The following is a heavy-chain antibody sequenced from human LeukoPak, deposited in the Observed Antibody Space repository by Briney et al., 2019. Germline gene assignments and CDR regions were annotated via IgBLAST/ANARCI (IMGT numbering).Heavy chain of an antibody. CDR3: ARAKRIAVAGINWFDP. Sequence: ASVKVSCKASGYTFNSYDISWVRQAPGQGLEWMGWISTYNGNTNYAQKLQGRVTMTTDTSTSTAYMELRSLRSDDTAAYCCARAKRIAVAGINWFDPWGQGALVTVSS. V-gene: IGHV1-18*01. D-gene: IGHD6-19*01. J-gene: IGHJ5*02. CDR2: ISTYNGNT. CDR1: GYTFNSYD.